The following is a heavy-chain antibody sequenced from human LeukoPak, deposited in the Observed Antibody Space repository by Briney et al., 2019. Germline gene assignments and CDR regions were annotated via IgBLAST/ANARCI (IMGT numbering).Heavy chain of an antibody. Sequence: GGSLRLSCAASGFTFSSYGMHWVRQAPGKGLEWVAFIRYDGSNKYYADSVKGRFTISRGNSKNTLYLQMNSLRAEDTAVYYCAKVTYYYDSSGYYNYYFDYWGQGTLVTVSS. D-gene: IGHD3-22*01. CDR3: AKVTYYYDSSGYYNYYFDY. CDR2: IRYDGSNK. V-gene: IGHV3-30*02. CDR1: GFTFSSYG. J-gene: IGHJ4*02.